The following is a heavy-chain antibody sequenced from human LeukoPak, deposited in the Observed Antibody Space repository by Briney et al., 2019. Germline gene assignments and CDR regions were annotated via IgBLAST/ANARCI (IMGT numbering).Heavy chain of an antibody. V-gene: IGHV4-59*01. D-gene: IGHD6-13*01. CDR2: IYYSGST. Sequence: SETLSLTCAVYGGSFSGYYRSWIRQPPGKGLEWIGYIYYSGSTNYNPSLKSRVSISVDTSKKQFSLKLSSVTAADTAVYYCARAGYSSSWTYMDVWGKGTTVTVSS. CDR1: GGSFSGYY. CDR3: ARAGYSSSWTYMDV. J-gene: IGHJ6*03.